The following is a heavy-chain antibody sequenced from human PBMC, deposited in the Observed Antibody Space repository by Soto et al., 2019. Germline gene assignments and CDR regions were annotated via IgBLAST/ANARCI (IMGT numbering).Heavy chain of an antibody. CDR3: ALGRDDWANCFDP. V-gene: IGHV1-2*04. Sequence: QVQLVQSGAEVKNPGASVKVSCKASGYTFTGYYMHWLRQAPGQCLEWMGWINPNSGGTNYAQKIQGWVTMTRHTSISTAYMELSRLRSADTAVDSCALGRDDWANCFDPWGQGTLVTVSS. CDR2: INPNSGGT. J-gene: IGHJ5*02. CDR1: GYTFTGYY. D-gene: IGHD3-9*01.